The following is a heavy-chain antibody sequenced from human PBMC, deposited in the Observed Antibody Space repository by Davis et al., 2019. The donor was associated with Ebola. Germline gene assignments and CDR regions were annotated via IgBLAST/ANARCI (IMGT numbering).Heavy chain of an antibody. CDR1: GDSITSGDYY. V-gene: IGHV4-30-4*01. D-gene: IGHD3-3*01. CDR3: ARDYSYYAFWSGGQSYYYGLDV. CDR2: IYYTGST. J-gene: IGHJ6*04. Sequence: SETLSLTCTVSGDSITSGDYYWSWIRQPPGRGLEWIGSIYYTGSTYYNPSLKSRLTITIDTSKNQFSLELSSVTAADTAVYYCARDYSYYAFWSGGQSYYYGLDVWGKGTSVTVSS.